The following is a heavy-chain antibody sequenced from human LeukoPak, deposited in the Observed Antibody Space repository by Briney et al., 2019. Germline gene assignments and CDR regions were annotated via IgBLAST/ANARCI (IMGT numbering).Heavy chain of an antibody. J-gene: IGHJ4*02. D-gene: IGHD6-19*01. CDR3: ASAPIAVAGKVFDY. V-gene: IGHV4-59*01. CDR1: GGSISSYY. Sequence: PSETLSLTCTVSGGSISSYYWSWIRQPPGKGLEWIGYIYYSGSTNYNPSLKSRVTISVDTSKNQFSLKLSSVTAADTAVYYCASAPIAVAGKVFDYWGQGTLVTVSS. CDR2: IYYSGST.